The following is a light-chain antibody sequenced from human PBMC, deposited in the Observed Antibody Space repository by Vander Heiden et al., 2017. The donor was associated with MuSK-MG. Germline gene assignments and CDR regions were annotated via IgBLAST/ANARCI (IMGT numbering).Light chain of an antibody. V-gene: IGKV4-1*01. J-gene: IGKJ1*01. CDR3: QQYYTTPRT. CDR2: WAS. CDR1: QSVLYSSNNKNY. Sequence: IVMTQSPYSLAVSLGERATINCKSSQSVLYSSNNKNYLAWYQQKPGQPPKLLIYWASTRESGVPDRFSGSGSGTDFTLTISGLQAEDVAVYFCQQYYTTPRTFGQGTKVXIK.